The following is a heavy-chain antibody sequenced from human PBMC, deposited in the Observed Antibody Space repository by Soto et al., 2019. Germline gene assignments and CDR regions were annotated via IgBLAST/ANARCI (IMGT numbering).Heavy chain of an antibody. J-gene: IGHJ3*02. CDR3: ASHYYDSSGYYGGDAFDI. CDR1: GCSISSYY. D-gene: IGHD3-22*01. CDR2: IYYSGST. V-gene: IGHV4-59*08. Sequence: SETLSLTCTVSGCSISSYYWSWIRQPPGKGLEWIGYIYYSGSTNYNPSLKSRVTISVDTSKNQFSLKLSSVTAADTAVYYCASHYYDSSGYYGGDAFDIWGQGTMVTVSS.